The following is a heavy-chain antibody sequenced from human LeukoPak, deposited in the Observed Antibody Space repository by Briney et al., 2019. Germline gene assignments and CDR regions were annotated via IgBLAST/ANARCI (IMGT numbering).Heavy chain of an antibody. V-gene: IGHV4-39*07. CDR2: IYYSGST. D-gene: IGHD2-15*01. CDR3: ARDQGYCSGGSCYLDY. CDR1: GGSISSSSYY. J-gene: IGHJ4*02. Sequence: SETLSLTCTVSGGSISSSSYYWGWIRQPPGKGLEWIGSIYYSGSTYYNPSLKSRVTISVDTSKNQFSLKLSSVTAADTAVYYCARDQGYCSGGSCYLDYWGQGTLVTVSS.